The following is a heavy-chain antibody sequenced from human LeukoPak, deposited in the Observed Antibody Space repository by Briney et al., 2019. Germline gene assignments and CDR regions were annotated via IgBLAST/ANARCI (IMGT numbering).Heavy chain of an antibody. CDR2: MNPNSGNT. CDR3: ARPTSSDYFDY. Sequence: GASVKVSCKASGYTFTSYDIHWVRQATGQGLEWMGWMNPNSGNTGYAQKFQGRVTITRNTSISTAYMELSSLRSEDTAVYYCARPTSSDYFDYWGQGTLVTVSS. J-gene: IGHJ4*02. CDR1: GYTFTSYD. V-gene: IGHV1-8*03. D-gene: IGHD3-22*01.